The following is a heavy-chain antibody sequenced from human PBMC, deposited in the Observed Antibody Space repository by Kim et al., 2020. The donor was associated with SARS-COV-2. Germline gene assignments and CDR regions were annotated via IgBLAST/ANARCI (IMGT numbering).Heavy chain of an antibody. J-gene: IGHJ4*02. Sequence: NPSLKSRVTISVDTSKNQFSLKLSSVTAAYTAVYYCAREYYYGSGSYLDYWGQGTLVTVSS. CDR3: AREYYYGSGSYLDY. D-gene: IGHD3-10*01. V-gene: IGHV4-39*07.